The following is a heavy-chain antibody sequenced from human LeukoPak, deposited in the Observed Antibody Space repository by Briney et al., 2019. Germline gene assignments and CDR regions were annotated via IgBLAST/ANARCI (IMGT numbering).Heavy chain of an antibody. CDR2: ISTSGIT. CDR3: ARETSSGSLRAFDI. Sequence: SETLSLTCAVSGGSISSYYWSCIRQPAGKGLEWIGRISTSGITNYNPSLKSRVTMSVDTSKNQFSLKLSSVTAADTAVYYCARETSSGSLRAFDIWGQGTMVTVSS. J-gene: IGHJ3*02. D-gene: IGHD3-10*01. V-gene: IGHV4-4*07. CDR1: GGSISSYY.